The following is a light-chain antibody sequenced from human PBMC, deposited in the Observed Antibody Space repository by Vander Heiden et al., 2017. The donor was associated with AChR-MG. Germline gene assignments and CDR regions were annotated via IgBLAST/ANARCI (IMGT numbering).Light chain of an antibody. V-gene: IGKV3-20*01. CDR1: ESIRANA. Sequence: EIVLTQSPGTLSLSPGGRATLSCRASESIRANALAWYQQKPGQAPRVVIYGTSNRATGIPDRFSGSGSGTDFTLTISKLEPEDFAVYYCQQEGRSTGTFGQRTKLEIK. J-gene: IGKJ2*01. CDR3: QQEGRSTGT. CDR2: GTS.